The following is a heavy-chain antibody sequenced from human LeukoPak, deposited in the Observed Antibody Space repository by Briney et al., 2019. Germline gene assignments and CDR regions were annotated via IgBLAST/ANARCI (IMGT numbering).Heavy chain of an antibody. V-gene: IGHV3-23*01. D-gene: IGHD6-6*01. CDR2: ISDSGSDT. Sequence: GGSLRLSCAVSGFTFSSYGMSWVRQAPGKGLEWVSAISDSGSDTYYADSVKGRFTISKDNSKNNLYLRMNSLRADDTAVYYCAKRVPYSSSSVYFDYWGQGTLVTVSS. J-gene: IGHJ4*02. CDR3: AKRVPYSSSSVYFDY. CDR1: GFTFSSYG.